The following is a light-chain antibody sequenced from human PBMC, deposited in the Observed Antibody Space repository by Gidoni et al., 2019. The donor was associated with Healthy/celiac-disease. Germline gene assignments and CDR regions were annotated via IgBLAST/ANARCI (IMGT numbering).Light chain of an antibody. CDR1: QSVSSY. CDR3: QQRSNWPLT. Sequence: EIVLTPSPATLSLSPGDRATLSCRPSQSVSSYLAWYQQKPGQAPRLLIYDASKRATGIPARFSGSGSGTDFTLTISSLEPEDFAVYYCQQRSNWPLTFGGGTKVEIK. V-gene: IGKV3-11*01. J-gene: IGKJ4*01. CDR2: DAS.